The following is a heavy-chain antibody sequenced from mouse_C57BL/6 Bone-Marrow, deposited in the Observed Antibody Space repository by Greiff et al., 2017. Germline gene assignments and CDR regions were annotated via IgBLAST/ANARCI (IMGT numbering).Heavy chain of an antibody. D-gene: IGHD1-1*02. CDR1: GYAFSSSC. CDR3: ARCGSYPYFDY. Sequence: QVQLQQSGPELVKPGASVKISCKASGYAFSSSCMNWVKQRPGKGLEWIGRIYPGDGDTNYNGKFKGKATLTADKSSSTAYMQLSSLTSEDSAVYFCARCGSYPYFDYWGQGTTLTVSS. CDR2: IYPGDGDT. J-gene: IGHJ2*01. V-gene: IGHV1-82*01.